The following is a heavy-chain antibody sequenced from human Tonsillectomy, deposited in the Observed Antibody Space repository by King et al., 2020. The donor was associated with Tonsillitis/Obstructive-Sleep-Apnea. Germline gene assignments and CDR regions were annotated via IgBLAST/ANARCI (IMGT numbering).Heavy chain of an antibody. D-gene: IGHD2-2*01. CDR1: EFTVSSNY. Sequence: EVQLVESGGGLVQPGGSLRLSCAAAEFTVSSNYMSWVRQAPGKGLEWVSFIYSGGSTYYADSVKGRFTISKDNSKNTLYLQMNSLRAEDTAVYYCARVDCSSTSCRDLWGQGTLVTVSS. CDR2: IYSGGST. V-gene: IGHV3-66*01. J-gene: IGHJ4*02. CDR3: ARVDCSSTSCRDL.